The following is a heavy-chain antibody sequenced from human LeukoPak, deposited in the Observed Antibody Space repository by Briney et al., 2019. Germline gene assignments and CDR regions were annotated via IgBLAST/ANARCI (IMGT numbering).Heavy chain of an antibody. CDR2: IYPGDSDT. V-gene: IGHV5-51*01. CDR1: GYSFTSYW. Sequence: GGSLKISCKGSGYSFTSYWIGWVRQMPGKGLEWMGIIYPGDSDTRYSPSFQGQVTISADKSIGTAYLQWSSLKASDTAMYYCARLAYCGGDCPDVWGKGTTVTVSS. D-gene: IGHD2-21*01. J-gene: IGHJ6*04. CDR3: ARLAYCGGDCPDV.